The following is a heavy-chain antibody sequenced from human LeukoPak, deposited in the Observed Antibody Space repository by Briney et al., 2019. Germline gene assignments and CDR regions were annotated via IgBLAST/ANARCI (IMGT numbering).Heavy chain of an antibody. D-gene: IGHD6-6*01. V-gene: IGHV3-21*01. J-gene: IGHJ4*02. CDR2: ISSSSSYI. CDR3: ARDDEYSSSSVGGY. Sequence: SGGSLRLSCAASGFTVSSNYMSWVRQAPGKGLEWVSSISSSSSYIYYADSVKGRFTISRDNAKNSLYLQMNSLRAEDTAVYYCARDDEYSSSSVGGYWGQGTLVTVSS. CDR1: GFTVSSNY.